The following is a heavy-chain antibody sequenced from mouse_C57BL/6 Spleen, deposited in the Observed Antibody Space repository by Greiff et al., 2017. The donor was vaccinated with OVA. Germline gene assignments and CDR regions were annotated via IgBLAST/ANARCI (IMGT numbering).Heavy chain of an antibody. V-gene: IGHV1-15*01. CDR2: IDPETGGT. Sequence: QVHVKQSGAELVRPGASVTLSCKASGYTFTDYEMHWVKQTPVHGLEWIGAIDPETGGTAYNQKFKGKAILTADKSSSTAYMELRSLTSEDSAVYYAGTWFAYWGQGTLVTVSA. CDR1: GYTFTDYE. CDR3: GTWFAY. D-gene: IGHD3-3*01. J-gene: IGHJ3*01.